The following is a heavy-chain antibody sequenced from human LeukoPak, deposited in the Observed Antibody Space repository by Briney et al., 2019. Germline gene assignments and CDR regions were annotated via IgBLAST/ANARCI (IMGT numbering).Heavy chain of an antibody. CDR2: IYYSGST. J-gene: IGHJ6*02. Sequence: SETLSLTCTVSGGSISSGSYYWSWIRQPPGKGLEWIGYIYYSGSTNYNPSLKSRVTISVDTSKNQFSLKLSSVTAADTAVYYCARGVGFCSSTSCEYYGMDVWGQGTTVTVSS. CDR3: ARGVGFCSSTSCEYYGMDV. V-gene: IGHV4-61*01. CDR1: GGSISSGSYY. D-gene: IGHD2-2*01.